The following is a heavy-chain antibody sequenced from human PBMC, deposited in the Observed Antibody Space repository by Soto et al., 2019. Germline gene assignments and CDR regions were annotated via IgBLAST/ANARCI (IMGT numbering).Heavy chain of an antibody. CDR1: GGSISSGGNW. J-gene: IGHJ5*02. D-gene: IGHD3-10*01. CDR2: VYSSGTH. Sequence: PSGTLSLTCTVSGGSISSGGNWGTGIRQDPGKGMEWIGYVYSSGTHNYNPSLQSRVTMSLDTSKNQFSLKLRDVTAADTAVFSCAREYYYNSGSSRWFDPWGQGTLVTVSS. CDR3: AREYYYNSGSSRWFDP. V-gene: IGHV4-31*03.